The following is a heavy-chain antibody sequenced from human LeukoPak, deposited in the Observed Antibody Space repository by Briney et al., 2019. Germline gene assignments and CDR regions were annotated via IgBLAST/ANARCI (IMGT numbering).Heavy chain of an antibody. CDR3: ARRLSSWYAFDY. CDR1: GGSITYYH. Sequence: PSETLSLTCTVSGGSITYYHWSWIRQPPGKGLEWFGYIYYSGSTNYNPSLKSRVTISVDTPKNQFSLKLSSVTAADTAVYYCARRLSSWYAFDYWGQGTLVTVSS. J-gene: IGHJ4*02. D-gene: IGHD6-13*01. V-gene: IGHV4-59*08. CDR2: IYYSGST.